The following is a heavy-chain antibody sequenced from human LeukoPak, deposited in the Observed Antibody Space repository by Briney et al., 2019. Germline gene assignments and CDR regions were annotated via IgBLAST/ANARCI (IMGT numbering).Heavy chain of an antibody. V-gene: IGHV3-23*01. CDR2: VSGSGGST. Sequence: GGSLRLSCAASGFTFSRYAMSWVRQAPGKRLEWVSAVSGSGGSTYYADSVKGLFTISRVNSKNTLYLQMNSLRAEDTAVYYCAKRMIRGVNHDAFDLWGQGTMVTVSS. CDR1: GFTFSRYA. J-gene: IGHJ3*01. D-gene: IGHD3-10*01. CDR3: AKRMIRGVNHDAFDL.